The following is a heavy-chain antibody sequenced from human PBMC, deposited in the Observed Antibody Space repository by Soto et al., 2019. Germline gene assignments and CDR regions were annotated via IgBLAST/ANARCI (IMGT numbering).Heavy chain of an antibody. V-gene: IGHV4-61*01. CDR2: IYYSGST. Sequence: SETLSLPCAVSGGSVSSGSYDWSWIRQPPGKGLEWIGYIYYSGSTNYNPSLKSRVTISVDTSKNQFSLKLSSVTAADTAVYYCARVPRFSTVVGPRGAYYFEYWGQGTLVTVS. CDR3: ARVPRFSTVVGPRGAYYFEY. CDR1: GGSVSSGSYD. D-gene: IGHD2-15*01. J-gene: IGHJ4*02.